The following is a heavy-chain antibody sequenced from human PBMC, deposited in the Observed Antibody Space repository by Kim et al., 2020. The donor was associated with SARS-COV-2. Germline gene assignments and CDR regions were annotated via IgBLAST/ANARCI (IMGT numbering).Heavy chain of an antibody. J-gene: IGHJ4*02. D-gene: IGHD3-3*01. V-gene: IGHV1-8*01. CDR1: GYTFTSYD. Sequence: ASVKVSCKASGYTFTSYDINWVRQATGQGLEWMGWMNPNSGNTGYAQKFQGRVTMTRNTSISTAYMELSSLRSEDTAVYYCARKVVYDFWSGYLYFDYWGQGTLVTVSS. CDR2: MNPNSGNT. CDR3: ARKVVYDFWSGYLYFDY.